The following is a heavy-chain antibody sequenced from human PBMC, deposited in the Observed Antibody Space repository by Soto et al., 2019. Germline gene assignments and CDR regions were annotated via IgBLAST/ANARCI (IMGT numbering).Heavy chain of an antibody. CDR1: GGTFSSYA. Sequence: QVQLVQSGDEVKKPGSSVKVSCKASGGTFSSYAISWVRQAPGQGLEWMGGIIPIFGTANYAQKFQGRVTITADESTSTAYMELSSLRSEDTAVYYCARGHEWDDSSGYYYPGYWGQGTLVTVSS. V-gene: IGHV1-69*01. CDR3: ARGHEWDDSSGYYYPGY. J-gene: IGHJ4*02. D-gene: IGHD3-22*01. CDR2: IIPIFGTA.